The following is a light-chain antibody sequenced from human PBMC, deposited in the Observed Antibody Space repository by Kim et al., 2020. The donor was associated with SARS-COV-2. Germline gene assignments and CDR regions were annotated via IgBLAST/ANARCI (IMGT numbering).Light chain of an antibody. J-gene: IGKJ1*01. Sequence: ASVGDRVSISCLASQKISNFLNWYQQKPGKAPNLLIFAASNLESGVPSRFSGSGSRAEFTLTISSLRTEDCATYDCQQSYSTPWTFGQGTKVDIK. CDR1: QKISNF. CDR3: QQSYSTPWT. CDR2: AAS. V-gene: IGKV1-39*01.